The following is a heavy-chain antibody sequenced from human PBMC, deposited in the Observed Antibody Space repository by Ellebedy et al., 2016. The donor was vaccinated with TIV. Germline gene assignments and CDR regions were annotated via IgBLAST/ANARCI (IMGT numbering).Heavy chain of an antibody. V-gene: IGHV4-34*01. CDR2: INHSGNT. J-gene: IGHJ4*02. CDR1: GGSFSDYY. D-gene: IGHD6-6*01. CDR3: ARGKTNLYRSIAARPYDY. Sequence: SETLSLTCAVYGGSFSDYYWSWIRQPPGKGLEWIGEINHSGNTNYNPSLKSRVTISVDTSENQFSLKMDSLTAADTALYYCARGKTNLYRSIAARPYDYWGQGTLVTVSS.